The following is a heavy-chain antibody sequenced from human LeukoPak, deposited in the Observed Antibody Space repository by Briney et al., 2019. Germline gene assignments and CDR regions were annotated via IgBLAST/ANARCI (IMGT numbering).Heavy chain of an antibody. Sequence: SETLSLTCTVSGGSISSYYWSWIRQPPGKGLGWIGYIYYSGSTNYNPSLKSRVTISVDTSKNQFSLKLSSVTAADTAVYYCARARHSSGYYWDYWGRGTLVTVSS. CDR1: GGSISSYY. CDR3: ARARHSSGYYWDY. D-gene: IGHD3-22*01. J-gene: IGHJ4*02. V-gene: IGHV4-59*01. CDR2: IYYSGST.